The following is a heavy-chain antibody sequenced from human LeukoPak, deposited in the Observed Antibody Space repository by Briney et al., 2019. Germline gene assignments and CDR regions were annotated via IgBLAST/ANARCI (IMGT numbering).Heavy chain of an antibody. V-gene: IGHV3-23*01. CDR3: AKDRASPCYYYGMDV. J-gene: IGHJ6*02. CDR2: ISGSGGGT. Sequence: GGSLRLSCAASGFTFSSYAMSWVRQAPGKGLEWVSAISGSGGGTYYADSVKGRFTISRDNSKNTLYLQMNSLRAEDTAVYYCAKDRASPCYYYGMDVWGQGPRSPSP. CDR1: GFTFSSYA.